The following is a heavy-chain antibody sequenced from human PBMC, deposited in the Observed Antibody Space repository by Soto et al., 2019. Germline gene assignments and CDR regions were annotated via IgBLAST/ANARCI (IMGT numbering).Heavy chain of an antibody. CDR2: ISGSGGGT. CDR1: GFTFSSYA. D-gene: IGHD5-18*01. V-gene: IGHV3-23*01. J-gene: IGHJ5*02. CDR3: AKEGSFRTVDTAMVKAA. Sequence: GGSLRLSCAASGFTFSSYAMSWVRQAPGKGLEWVSAISGSGGGTYYADSVKGRFTISRDNSKNTLYLQMNSLRAEDTAVYYCAKEGSFRTVDTAMVKAAWGQGTLVTVSS.